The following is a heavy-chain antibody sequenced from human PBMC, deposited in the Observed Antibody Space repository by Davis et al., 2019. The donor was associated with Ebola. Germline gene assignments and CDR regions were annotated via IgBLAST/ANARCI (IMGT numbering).Heavy chain of an antibody. D-gene: IGHD1-1*01. CDR1: GGTFSRIA. CDR2: VTPMFGTA. V-gene: IGHV1-69*13. J-gene: IGHJ6*04. Sequence: SVKVSCKASGGTFSRIAISWVRQAPGQGLEWMGGVTPMFGTADYAPKFQGRLTLTADESTSTVYMELRSLTSEDAAVYYCARDLERPLAKFYYYYSMDVWGKGTTVTVSS. CDR3: ARDLERPLAKFYYYYSMDV.